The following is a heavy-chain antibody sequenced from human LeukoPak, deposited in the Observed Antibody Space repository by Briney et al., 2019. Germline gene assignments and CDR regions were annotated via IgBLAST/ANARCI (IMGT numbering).Heavy chain of an antibody. CDR3: ARDDCSGGSCYYFDY. V-gene: IGHV3-21*01. Sequence: PGGSLRLYCAASGFTCSSYSMNWVRQAPGKGLEWVSSISSSSSYIYYADSVKGRFTISRDNAKNSLYLQMNSLRAEDTAVYYCARDDCSGGSCYYFDYWGQGTLVTVSS. CDR2: ISSSSSYI. CDR1: GFTCSSYS. J-gene: IGHJ4*02. D-gene: IGHD2-15*01.